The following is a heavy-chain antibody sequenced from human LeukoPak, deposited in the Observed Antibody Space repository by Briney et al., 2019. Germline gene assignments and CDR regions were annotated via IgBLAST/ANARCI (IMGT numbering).Heavy chain of an antibody. CDR2: INHSGST. CDR3: AREPYNSGWYAGYFQH. J-gene: IGHJ1*01. V-gene: IGHV4-34*01. D-gene: IGHD6-19*01. CDR1: GGSFSGYY. Sequence: SETLSLTCAVYGGSFSGYYWSWIRQPPGKGLEWIGEINHSGSTKYNPSLKSRVTISVDTSKNQLSLKLSSVTAADTAVYYCAREPYNSGWYAGYFQHWGQGTLVTVSS.